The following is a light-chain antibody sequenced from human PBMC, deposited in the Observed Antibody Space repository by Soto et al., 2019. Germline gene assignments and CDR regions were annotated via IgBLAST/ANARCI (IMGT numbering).Light chain of an antibody. CDR2: EVS. Sequence: QSALTQPASVSGSPGQSITISCTGTSSDVGGYNYVSWYQLHPGKAPKLMIYEVSNRPSGVSNRFSGSKSGNTASLTISGLQAEDEADYFCCSYAGSYTYVFGSGTKVTVL. CDR3: CSYAGSYTYV. J-gene: IGLJ1*01. CDR1: SSDVGGYNY. V-gene: IGLV2-14*01.